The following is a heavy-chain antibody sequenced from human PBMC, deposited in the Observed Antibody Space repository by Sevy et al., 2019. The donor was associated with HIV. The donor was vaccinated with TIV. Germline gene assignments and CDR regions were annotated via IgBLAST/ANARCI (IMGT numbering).Heavy chain of an antibody. V-gene: IGHV3-21*01. CDR1: GFTFSGYT. CDR2: ISGSSAYI. Sequence: GGSLRLSCAASGFTFSGYTMNWVRQAPGKGLEWVSSISGSSAYINYKDSLKGRFTISRDNAKNSLYLQMNSLRAEDTAVYYCARDEALGSFDIWGQGTMVTVSS. D-gene: IGHD2-15*01. J-gene: IGHJ3*02. CDR3: ARDEALGSFDI.